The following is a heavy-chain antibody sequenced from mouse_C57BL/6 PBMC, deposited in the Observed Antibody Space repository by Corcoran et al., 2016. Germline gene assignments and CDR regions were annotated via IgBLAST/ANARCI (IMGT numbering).Heavy chain of an antibody. D-gene: IGHD1-1*01. V-gene: IGHV1-9*01. CDR3: ASPITTVVAHYAMDY. CDR1: GYTFTGYW. CDR2: ILPGSGST. Sequence: QVQLQQSGAELMMPGASVKLSCKATGYTFTGYWIEWVKQRPGHGLEWIGEILPGSGSTNYNEKFKGKATFTADTSSNTAYMQLSSLTTEDSAIYYCASPITTVVAHYAMDYWGQGTSVTVSS. J-gene: IGHJ4*01.